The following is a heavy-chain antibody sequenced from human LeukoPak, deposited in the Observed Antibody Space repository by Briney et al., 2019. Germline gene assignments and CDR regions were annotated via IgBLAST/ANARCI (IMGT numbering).Heavy chain of an antibody. J-gene: IGHJ4*02. D-gene: IGHD6-19*01. CDR3: ARGVAVAGIDY. CDR1: GGSFSGYY. V-gene: IGHV4-34*01. Sequence: SETLSLTCAVYGGSFSGYYWSWIRQPPGKGLEWIGEINHSGSTNYNPSLKSRVTISVDTSKNQFSLKLSSVTAADTAVYYCARGVAVAGIDYWGQGTLVTVSS. CDR2: INHSGST.